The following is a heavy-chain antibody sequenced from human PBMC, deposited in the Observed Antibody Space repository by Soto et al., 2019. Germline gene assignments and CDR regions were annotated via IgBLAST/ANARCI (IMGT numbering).Heavy chain of an antibody. J-gene: IGHJ3*02. V-gene: IGHV4-39*01. CDR3: ASRDYDILTGYYPLDAFDI. Sequence: QLQLQESGPGLVKPSETLSLTCTVSGGSISSSSYYWGWIRQPPGKGLEWIGSIYYSGSTYYNPSLKSRVTISVDTSRNQFSLKLGSVTAADTAVYYCASRDYDILTGYYPLDAFDIWGQGTMVTVSS. D-gene: IGHD3-9*01. CDR1: GGSISSSSYY. CDR2: IYYSGST.